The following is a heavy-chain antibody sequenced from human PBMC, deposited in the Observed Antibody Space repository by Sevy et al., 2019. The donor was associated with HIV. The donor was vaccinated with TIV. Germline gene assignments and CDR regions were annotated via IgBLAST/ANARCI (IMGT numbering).Heavy chain of an antibody. D-gene: IGHD3-16*01. J-gene: IGHJ4*02. CDR3: AKPRGSFHFDY. CDR1: AFSFSTYA. Sequence: GGSLRLSCAASAFSFSTYAMSWVRRAPGKGLEWVSTISGSGDSTFYSDSVKGRFTISRDNSKNTLYLQMNSLRAEDTAVYYCAKPRGSFHFDYWGQGSLVTVSS. CDR2: ISGSGDST. V-gene: IGHV3-23*01.